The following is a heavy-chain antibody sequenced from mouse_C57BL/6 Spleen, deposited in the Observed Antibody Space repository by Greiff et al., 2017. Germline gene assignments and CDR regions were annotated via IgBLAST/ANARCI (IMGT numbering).Heavy chain of an antibody. CDR2: ISYSGST. D-gene: IGHD1-1*01. CDR3: ARGSTLWYFDV. CDR1: GYSITSGYD. Sequence: EVKVEESGPGMVKPSQSLSLTCTVTGYSITSGYDWHWIRHFPGNKLEWMGYISYSGSTNYNPSLKSRISITHDTSKNHFFLKLNSVTTEDTATYYCARGSTLWYFDVWGTGTTVTVSS. J-gene: IGHJ1*03. V-gene: IGHV3-1*01.